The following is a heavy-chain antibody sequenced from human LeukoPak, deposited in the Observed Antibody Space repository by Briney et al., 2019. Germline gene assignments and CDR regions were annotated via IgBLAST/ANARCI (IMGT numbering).Heavy chain of an antibody. D-gene: IGHD2-15*01. CDR3: VADV. J-gene: IGHJ6*04. CDR2: IKQDGSEK. V-gene: IGHV3-7*01. CDR1: GFTLSSYC. Sequence: GGSQSLFCAASGFTLSSYCVRWVRQAPGKGLEWVANIKQDGSEKYYVDSVKGRFTISRDNAKNSLNLQMNSLRAEDTAVYYCVADVWGKGTTVTVSS.